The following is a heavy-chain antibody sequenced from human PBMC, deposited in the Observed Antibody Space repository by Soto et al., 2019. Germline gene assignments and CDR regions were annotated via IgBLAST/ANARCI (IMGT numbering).Heavy chain of an antibody. CDR1: GGSFSGYY. Sequence: SETLSLTCAVYGGSFSGYYWSWIRQPPGKGLEWIGEINHSGSTNYNPSLKSRVTISVDTSKNQFSLKLSSVTAADTAVYYCAGARDLTGYYFFRHPPSFDYWGQGTLVTVSS. V-gene: IGHV4-34*01. CDR3: AGARDLTGYYFFRHPPSFDY. J-gene: IGHJ4*02. D-gene: IGHD3-9*01. CDR2: INHSGST.